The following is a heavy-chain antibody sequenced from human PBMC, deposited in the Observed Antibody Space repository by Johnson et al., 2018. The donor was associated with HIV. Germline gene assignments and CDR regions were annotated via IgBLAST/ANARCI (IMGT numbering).Heavy chain of an antibody. Sequence: QVQLVESGGGLIQPGGSLRLSCAASGFTVSSNYMSWVRQAPGKGLEWVAVISYDGSNKNYAVSVKGRFTISRDNSKNTLYLQMNSLRPEDTAVYYCASGDDDGFWGRGTLVTVSS. V-gene: IGHV3-30*03. CDR2: ISYDGSNK. CDR3: ASGDDDGF. J-gene: IGHJ4*03. CDR1: GFTVSSNY. D-gene: IGHD5-12*01.